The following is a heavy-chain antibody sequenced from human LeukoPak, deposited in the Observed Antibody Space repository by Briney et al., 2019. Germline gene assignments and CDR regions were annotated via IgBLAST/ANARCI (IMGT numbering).Heavy chain of an antibody. CDR3: ARVTGITGTEDY. CDR1: GFTFSSYS. CDR2: ITSSSTYI. Sequence: GGSLRLSCAASGFTFSSYSMNWVRQAPGKGLEWVSSITSSSTYIYYADSVKGRFTISRDNAKNSLYLQTNSLRAEDTAVYYCARVTGITGTEDYWGQGTLVTVSS. V-gene: IGHV3-21*01. J-gene: IGHJ4*02. D-gene: IGHD1-7*01.